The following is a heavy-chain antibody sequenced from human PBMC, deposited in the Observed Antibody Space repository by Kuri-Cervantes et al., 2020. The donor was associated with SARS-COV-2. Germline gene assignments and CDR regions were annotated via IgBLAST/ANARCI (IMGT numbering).Heavy chain of an antibody. CDR1: GGSISSYY. CDR3: ARDSSIGINDI. V-gene: IGHV4-59*12. Sequence: GSLRLSCTVSGGSISSYYWSWIRQPPGKGLEWIGSIYYSGSTYYNPSLKSRVTMSVDTSKNQFSLKLSSVTAADTAVYYCARDSSIGINDIWGQGTMVTVSS. CDR2: IYYSGST. J-gene: IGHJ3*02. D-gene: IGHD6-6*01.